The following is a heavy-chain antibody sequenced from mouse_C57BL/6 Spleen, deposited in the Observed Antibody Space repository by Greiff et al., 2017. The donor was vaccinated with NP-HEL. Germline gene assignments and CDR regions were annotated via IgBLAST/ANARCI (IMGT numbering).Heavy chain of an antibody. Sequence: EVKLVESGGGLVQPGGSLKLSCAASGFTFSDYGMAWVRQAPRKGPEWVAFISNLAYSIYYADTVTGRFTISRENAKNTLYLEMSSLRSEDTAMYYCARHGGRREFAYWGQGTLVTVSA. CDR1: GFTFSDYG. CDR2: ISNLAYSI. J-gene: IGHJ3*01. CDR3: ARHGGRREFAY. V-gene: IGHV5-15*01.